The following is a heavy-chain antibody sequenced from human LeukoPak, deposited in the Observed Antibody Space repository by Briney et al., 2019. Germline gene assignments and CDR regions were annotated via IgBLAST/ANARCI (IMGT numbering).Heavy chain of an antibody. Sequence: PSETLSLTCAVYGGSFSSYYWTWIRQPPGKGLEWIGEINHSGSTNYHPSLKSRVSISVDTSKNQFSLKLSSVTAADTAVYYCARGDILYYDSGAYYLTFDYWGQGTLVTVSS. CDR3: ARGDILYYDSGAYYLTFDY. CDR1: GGSFSSYY. V-gene: IGHV4-34*01. CDR2: INHSGST. D-gene: IGHD3-22*01. J-gene: IGHJ4*02.